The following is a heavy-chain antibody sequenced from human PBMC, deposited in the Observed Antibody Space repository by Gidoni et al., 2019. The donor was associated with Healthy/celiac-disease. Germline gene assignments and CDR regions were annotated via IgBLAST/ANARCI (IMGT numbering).Heavy chain of an antibody. CDR3: ASDYVWGSYRY. Sequence: EVQLLESGGGLVQPGGSLRLSCAVSGFTFSMYAMSWCRQAPGKGLEWFSSISGSGGSTYYADSVKGRFTISRDNSKNTLYLQMNSLRAEDTAVYYCASDYVWGSYRYGGQGTLVTVSS. J-gene: IGHJ4*02. V-gene: IGHV3-23*01. CDR2: ISGSGGST. D-gene: IGHD3-16*02. CDR1: GFTFSMYA.